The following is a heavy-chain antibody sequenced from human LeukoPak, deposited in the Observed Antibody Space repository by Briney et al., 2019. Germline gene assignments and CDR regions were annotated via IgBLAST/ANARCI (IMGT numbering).Heavy chain of an antibody. CDR1: GFTFSNYA. J-gene: IGHJ4*02. V-gene: IGHV3-53*01. Sequence: PGGSLRLSCAASGFTFSNYAMSWVRQSPGKGLECVSIIYSTGDTYYADSVKGRFTISRDVSKNTVYLQMNSLRAEDTAVYYCARGGRSSELVWGQGTRVTVSS. D-gene: IGHD6-6*01. CDR3: ARGGRSSELV. CDR2: IYSTGDT.